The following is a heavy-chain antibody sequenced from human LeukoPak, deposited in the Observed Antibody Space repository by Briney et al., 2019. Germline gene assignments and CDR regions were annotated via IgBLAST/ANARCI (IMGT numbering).Heavy chain of an antibody. CDR1: GYTLTSYY. J-gene: IGHJ3*01. Sequence: ASVKVSCKASGYTLTSYYMHWVRQAPGQGLEWMGWISAYNGNTNYAQKLQGRVTMTTDTSTSTAYMELRSLRSDDTAVYYCASYRYDSSGYSAWGQGTMVTVSS. CDR3: ASYRYDSSGYSA. V-gene: IGHV1-18*04. D-gene: IGHD3-22*01. CDR2: ISAYNGNT.